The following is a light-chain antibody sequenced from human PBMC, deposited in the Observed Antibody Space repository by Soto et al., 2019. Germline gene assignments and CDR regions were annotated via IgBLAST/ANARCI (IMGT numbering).Light chain of an antibody. CDR2: AAS. J-gene: IGKJ5*01. Sequence: AIRMTQSPSSLSASTGDRVTITCRASQGISSYLAWYQQKPGKAPKLLIYAASTLQSGVPSRFSGSGSGTDFTLTHSCLQSEDFATYYCQQYYSYPPVTFGQGKRLEIQ. CDR1: QGISSY. CDR3: QQYYSYPPVT. V-gene: IGKV1-8*01.